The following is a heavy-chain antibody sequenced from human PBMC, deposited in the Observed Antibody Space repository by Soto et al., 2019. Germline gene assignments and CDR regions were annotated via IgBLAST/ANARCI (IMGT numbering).Heavy chain of an antibody. CDR2: ISYDGSYQ. CDR3: AKDEISKTIRGDAFNF. D-gene: IGHD1-7*01. J-gene: IGHJ3*01. CDR1: GFTFSSDG. Sequence: QVQLVESGGGVVQPGRSLRLSCAASGFTFSSDGMHWVRQAPGKGLEWVAAISYDGSYQYYVDSVKGRFTISRDNSKNMLYLQMNSLRAEDTAVYYCAKDEISKTIRGDAFNFWGQGTMVTVSS. V-gene: IGHV3-30*18.